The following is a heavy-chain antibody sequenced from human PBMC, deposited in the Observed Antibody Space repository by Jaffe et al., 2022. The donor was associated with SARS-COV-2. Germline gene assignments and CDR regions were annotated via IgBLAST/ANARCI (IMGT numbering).Heavy chain of an antibody. CDR2: ISYDGSNK. CDR3: ARDRVPDSSAYYTTGGPDY. J-gene: IGHJ4*02. Sequence: QVQLVESGGGVVQPGKSLRLSCAASGFTFSSYVMYWVRQAPGKGLEWVAVISYDGSNKYYVDSVKGRLTISRDNSKNTLYLQMNSLRADDTAVYYCARDRVPDSSAYYTTGGPDYWGQGTLVTVSS. D-gene: IGHD3-22*01. CDR1: GFTFSSYV. V-gene: IGHV3-30-3*01.